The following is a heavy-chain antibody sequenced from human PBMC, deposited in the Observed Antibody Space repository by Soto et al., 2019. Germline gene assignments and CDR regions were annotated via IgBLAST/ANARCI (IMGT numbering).Heavy chain of an antibody. CDR3: AKSPGGYYSFDI. CDR2: ISISGTTI. Sequence: PGGSLRLSCAASGFTLSDYYMTWIRQAPGKGLEWVSDISISGTTIHYADSVRGRFTISRDNAKNSLWLQMNTLRAEDTAVYYCAKSPGGYYSFDIWGQGTMVTVSS. D-gene: IGHD3-3*01. CDR1: GFTLSDYY. V-gene: IGHV3-11*01. J-gene: IGHJ3*02.